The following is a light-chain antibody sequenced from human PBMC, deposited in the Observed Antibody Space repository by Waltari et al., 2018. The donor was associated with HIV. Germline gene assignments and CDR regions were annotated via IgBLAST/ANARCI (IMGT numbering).Light chain of an antibody. CDR1: NSNVGKNF. Sequence: QSVLTQPPSASKSPGQRVLISCSGTNSNVGKNFVSWFQQVPGGPHKPVIYRNDRRPSGVPDRFSGAKSGSSATLAISGLQSDDEADYFCASWDDKLSHWVFGVGTKLTV. CDR2: RND. V-gene: IGLV1-47*01. J-gene: IGLJ3*02. CDR3: ASWDDKLSHWV.